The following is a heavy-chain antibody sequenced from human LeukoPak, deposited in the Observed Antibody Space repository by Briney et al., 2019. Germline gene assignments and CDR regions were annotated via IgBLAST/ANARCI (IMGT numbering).Heavy chain of an antibody. CDR1: GFTFNHAW. D-gene: IGHD1-26*01. Sequence: GGSLRLSCVASGFTFNHAWMNWVRQAPGKGLEWVGRIKSKTDDETTDYAAPVKGRFTISRDDSKNTLYLQMNSLKTEDTAVYYCTTSWERRYDYWGQGTLVTVSS. J-gene: IGHJ4*02. CDR3: TTSWERRYDY. CDR2: IKSKTDDETT. V-gene: IGHV3-15*01.